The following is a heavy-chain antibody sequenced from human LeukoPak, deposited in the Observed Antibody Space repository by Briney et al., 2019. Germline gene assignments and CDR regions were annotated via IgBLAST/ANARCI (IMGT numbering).Heavy chain of an antibody. CDR2: ISAYNGNT. D-gene: IGHD5-18*01. CDR3: ARVQLSLYFFDY. V-gene: IGHV1-18*01. J-gene: IGHJ4*02. Sequence: ASVKVSCKASGYTFTTYDISWVRQAPGQGLEWMGWISAYNGNTNYAQKLQGRVTMTTDTTTSTAYMELRSLRSDDTAVYYCARVQLSLYFFDYWGQGTLVTVSS. CDR1: GYTFTTYD.